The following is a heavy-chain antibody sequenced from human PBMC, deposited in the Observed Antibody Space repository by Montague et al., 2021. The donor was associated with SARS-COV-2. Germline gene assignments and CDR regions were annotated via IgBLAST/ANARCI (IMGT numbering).Heavy chain of an antibody. CDR3: ARDSRTSGWGYWYPGLDV. Sequence: SETLSLTCGVSGGSINSYYWSWTRQPAGKGLEWIGRIYTSGRTNHNPSLKSRVTISVDTSRNHLSLKLTSVTAADTAVYYCARDSRTSGWGYWYPGLDVWGQGTMVIVSS. CDR1: GGSINSYY. J-gene: IGHJ6*02. CDR2: IYTSGRT. D-gene: IGHD6-19*01. V-gene: IGHV4-4*07.